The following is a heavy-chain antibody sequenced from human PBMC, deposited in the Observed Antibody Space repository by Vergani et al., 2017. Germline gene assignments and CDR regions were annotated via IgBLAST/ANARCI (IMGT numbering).Heavy chain of an antibody. D-gene: IGHD6-13*01. CDR3: ASQRRVYSSSWYNWFDP. CDR2: IYTSGST. CDR1: GRSISSGSYY. Sequence: QVQLQESAPGLVKPSQTLSLTCTVSGRSISSGSYYWSWIRQPAGKGLEWIGRIYTSGSTNYNPSLKSRVTISVDTSKNQFSLKLSSVTAADTAVYYCASQRRVYSSSWYNWFDPWGQGILVIVSS. V-gene: IGHV4-61*02. J-gene: IGHJ5*02.